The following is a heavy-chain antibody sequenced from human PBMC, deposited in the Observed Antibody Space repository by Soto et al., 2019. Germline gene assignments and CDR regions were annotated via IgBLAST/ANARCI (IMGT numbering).Heavy chain of an antibody. Sequence: SQTLSLTCAISGDSVSSNSAAWNWIRQSPSRGLEWLGRTYYRSKWYNDYAVSVKSRITINPDTSKNQLSLQLNSVTPEDTAVYYCARDQDIVVVPAAMSYGMDVWGQGTTVTVSS. J-gene: IGHJ6*02. CDR1: GDSVSSNSAA. CDR3: ARDQDIVVVPAAMSYGMDV. D-gene: IGHD2-2*01. CDR2: TYYRSKWYN. V-gene: IGHV6-1*01.